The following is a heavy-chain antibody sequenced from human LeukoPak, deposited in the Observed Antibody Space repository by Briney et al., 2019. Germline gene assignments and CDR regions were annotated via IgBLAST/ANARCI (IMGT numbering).Heavy chain of an antibody. V-gene: IGHV4-59*01. CDR3: ARTTEAHSWRTRYYDYYMDV. D-gene: IGHD6-13*01. Sequence: SETLSLTCTVSGGSISSYYWSWIRQPPGKGLEWIVYIYYSWSTNYNPSLKSRVTISVDTSKNQFSLKLSSVTAADTAVYYCARTTEAHSWRTRYYDYYMDVWGKGTTVTVSS. CDR1: GGSISSYY. J-gene: IGHJ6*03. CDR2: IYYSWST.